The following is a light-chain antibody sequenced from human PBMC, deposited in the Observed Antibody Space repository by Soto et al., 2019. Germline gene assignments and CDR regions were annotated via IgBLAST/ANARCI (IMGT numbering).Light chain of an antibody. J-gene: IGLJ3*02. CDR3: CSYAGSYFYWV. CDR1: SNDVGGYNY. Sequence: QSALTQPASVSGSPGHSITISCTGTSNDVGGYNYVSWYQQHPGKAPKLMIYDVSKRPSGVPDRFSGSKSGNTASLTISGLQAEDEADYYCCSYAGSYFYWVFGGGTKLTVL. CDR2: DVS. V-gene: IGLV2-11*01.